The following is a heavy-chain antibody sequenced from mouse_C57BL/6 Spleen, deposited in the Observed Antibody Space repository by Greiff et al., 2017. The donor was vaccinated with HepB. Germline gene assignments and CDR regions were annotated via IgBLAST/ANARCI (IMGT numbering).Heavy chain of an antibody. J-gene: IGHJ2*01. Sequence: EVQLVESGGGLVQPGGSLSLSCAASGFTFTDYYMSWVRQPPGKALEWLGFIRNKANGYTTEYSASVKVRFTISRDNSQSILYLQMNALRAEDSATYYCARSSIYYYVSTYFDYWGQGTTLTVSS. CDR2: IRNKANGYTT. V-gene: IGHV7-3*01. CDR1: GFTFTDYY. D-gene: IGHD1-1*01. CDR3: ARSSIYYYVSTYFDY.